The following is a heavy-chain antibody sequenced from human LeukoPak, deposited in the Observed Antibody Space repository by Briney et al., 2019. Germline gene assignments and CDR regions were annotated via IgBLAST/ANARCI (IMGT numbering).Heavy chain of an antibody. CDR3: ARDGAGYSSGWAPDY. CDR1: GGTFSSYA. V-gene: IGHV1-69*13. CDR2: IIPIFGTA. Sequence: ASVKVSCKASGGTFSSYAISWVRQAPGQGLEWMGGIIPIFGTANYAQKFQGRVTITADESTSTAYMELSSLRSEDTAVYYCARDGAGYSSGWAPDYWSQGTLVTVSS. D-gene: IGHD6-19*01. J-gene: IGHJ4*02.